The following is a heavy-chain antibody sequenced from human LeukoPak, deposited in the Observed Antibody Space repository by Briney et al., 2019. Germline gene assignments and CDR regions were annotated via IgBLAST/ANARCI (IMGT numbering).Heavy chain of an antibody. J-gene: IGHJ5*02. CDR1: GGSINSNY. Sequence: SETLSLTCSVSGGSINSNYWSWIRQPPGKGLEWIGYIYYSGSTNYNPSLKSRVTISVDTSKNQFSLKLSSVTAADTAVYYCARVGYDFWSGYPNWFDPWGQGTLVTVSS. V-gene: IGHV4-59*01. CDR2: IYYSGST. CDR3: ARVGYDFWSGYPNWFDP. D-gene: IGHD3-3*01.